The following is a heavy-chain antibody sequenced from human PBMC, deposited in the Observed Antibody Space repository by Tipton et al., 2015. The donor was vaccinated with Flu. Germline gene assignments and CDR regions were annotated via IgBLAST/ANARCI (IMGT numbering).Heavy chain of an antibody. J-gene: IGHJ3*02. V-gene: IGHV3-48*03. CDR2: ISSSGSTI. Sequence: SLRLSCAASGFGFNSYEMNWVRQAPGKGLEWVSYISSSGSTIKYGDSVKGRFTISRDNARNSLYLQMDGLRAEDTATYYCATLSGYRYDSSGLSQRLGAFNTWGQGTTVTVSS. CDR3: ATLSGYRYDSSGLSQRLGAFNT. D-gene: IGHD3-22*01. CDR1: GFGFNSYE.